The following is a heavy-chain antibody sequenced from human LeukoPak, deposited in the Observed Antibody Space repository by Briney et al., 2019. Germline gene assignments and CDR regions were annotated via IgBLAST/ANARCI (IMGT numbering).Heavy chain of an antibody. V-gene: IGHV4-59*01. J-gene: IGHJ4*02. CDR3: ARGGGYDFWSGYGTYYFDY. CDR1: GGSISSYY. CDR2: IYYSGST. D-gene: IGHD3-3*01. Sequence: SETLSLTCTVSGGSISSYYWSWIRQPPGKGLEWIGYIYYSGSTNYNPSLKSRVTIPVDTSKNQFSLKLSSVTAADTAVYYCARGGGYDFWSGYGTYYFDYWGQGTLVTVSS.